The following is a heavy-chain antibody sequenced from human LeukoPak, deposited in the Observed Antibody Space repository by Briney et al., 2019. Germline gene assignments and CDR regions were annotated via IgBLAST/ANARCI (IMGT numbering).Heavy chain of an antibody. CDR3: ARSNGYCSSTTCNEFDY. V-gene: IGHV1-2*02. Sequence: ASVNVSCKASGNICTAYSMHWVRQAPGQGLEWMGWINPNSGGTNYAQKFQGRVTMTRDRSISTAYMELTSLRSDDTAVYYCARSNGYCSSTTCNEFDYWGQGTLVTVSS. CDR2: INPNSGGT. D-gene: IGHD2-2*01. J-gene: IGHJ4*02. CDR1: GNICTAYS.